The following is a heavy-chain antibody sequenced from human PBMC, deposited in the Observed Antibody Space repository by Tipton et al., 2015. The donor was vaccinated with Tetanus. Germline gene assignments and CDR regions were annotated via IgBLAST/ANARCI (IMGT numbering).Heavy chain of an antibody. V-gene: IGHV4-39*01. D-gene: IGHD1-26*01. CDR3: GRHGGSYIAYWCFDL. CDR1: GGSVSSSGYF. J-gene: IGHJ2*01. CDR2: INSGGTT. Sequence: TLSLTCAVSGGSVSSSGYFWGWIRQSPGKGLEWIGSINSGGTTYHNPSLKSRLAISVDTSRNQFSLRLTSVTATDSAVYCCGRHGGSYIAYWCFDLWGRGSLVTVSS.